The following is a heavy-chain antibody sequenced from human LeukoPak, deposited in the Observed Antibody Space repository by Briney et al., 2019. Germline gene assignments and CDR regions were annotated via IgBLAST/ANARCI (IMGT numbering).Heavy chain of an antibody. V-gene: IGHV3-7*01. D-gene: IGHD6-13*01. CDR1: GFTFSSYW. CDR3: ARARYSSSWYDY. J-gene: IGHJ4*02. Sequence: GGSLRLXCAASGFTFSSYWMSWVRQAPGKGLEWVANIKQDGSEKYYVDSVKGRFTISRDNAKNSLYLQMNSLRAEDTAVYFCARARYSSSWYDYWGQGTLVTVSS. CDR2: IKQDGSEK.